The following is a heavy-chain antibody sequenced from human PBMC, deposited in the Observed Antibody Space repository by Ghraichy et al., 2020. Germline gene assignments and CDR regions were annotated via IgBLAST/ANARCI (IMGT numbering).Heavy chain of an antibody. D-gene: IGHD3-10*01. CDR2: IYHSGST. CDR3: ARVPTDYGSGSYYNGYYYYGMDV. V-gene: IGHV4-4*02. CDR1: GGSISSSNW. J-gene: IGHJ6*02. Sequence: SETLSLTCAVSGGSISSSNWWSWVRQPPGKGLEWIGEIYHSGSTNYNPSLKSRVTISVDKSKNQFSLKLSSVTAADTAVYYCARVPTDYGSGSYYNGYYYYGMDVWGQGTTVTVSS.